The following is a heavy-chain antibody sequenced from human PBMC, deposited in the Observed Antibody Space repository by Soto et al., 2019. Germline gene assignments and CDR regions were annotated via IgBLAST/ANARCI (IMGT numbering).Heavy chain of an antibody. CDR2: ISWDGGST. V-gene: IGHV3-43*01. J-gene: IGHJ6*02. CDR3: AKDGGIAAAGSYYYYYYGMDV. Sequence: EVQLVESGGVVVQPGGSLRLSCAASGFTFDDYTMHWVRQAPGKGLEWVSLISWDGGSTYYADSVKGRFTISRDNSKNSLYLQMNSLRTEDTAVYYCAKDGGIAAAGSYYYYYYGMDVWGQGTTVTVSS. D-gene: IGHD6-13*01. CDR1: GFTFDDYT.